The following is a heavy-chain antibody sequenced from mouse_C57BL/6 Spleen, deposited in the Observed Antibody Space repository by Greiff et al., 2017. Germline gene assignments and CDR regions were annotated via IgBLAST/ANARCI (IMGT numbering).Heavy chain of an antibody. J-gene: IGHJ3*01. CDR3: ARSRHGYDVAWFAY. CDR1: GYTFTNYW. CDR2: IYPGGGYT. D-gene: IGHD2-2*01. V-gene: IGHV1-63*01. Sequence: QVQLQQSGAELVRPGTSVKMSCKASGYTFTNYWIGWAKQRPGHGLEWIGDIYPGGGYTNYNEKFKGKATLTADKSSSTAYMQFSSLTSEDSAIYYCARSRHGYDVAWFAYWGQGTLVTVSA.